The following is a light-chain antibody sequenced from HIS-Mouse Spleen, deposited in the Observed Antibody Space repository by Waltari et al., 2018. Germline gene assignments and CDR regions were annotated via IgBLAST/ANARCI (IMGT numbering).Light chain of an antibody. CDR2: DES. V-gene: IGLV3-21*03. Sequence: SYVLTQPPSVSVAPGKTATITCGGNNIGSKNVHLYQQKPGQAPVLVVYDESDRPSGIPERFSGSNSGNTATLTISRVEAGDEADYYCQVWDSSSDHVVFGGGTKLTVL. J-gene: IGLJ2*01. CDR3: QVWDSSSDHVV. CDR1: NIGSKN.